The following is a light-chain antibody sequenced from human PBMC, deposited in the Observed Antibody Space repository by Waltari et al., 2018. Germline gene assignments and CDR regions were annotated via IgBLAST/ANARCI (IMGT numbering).Light chain of an antibody. CDR3: CSYTGSSTPNWV. CDR2: EGS. J-gene: IGLJ3*02. V-gene: IGLV2-23*01. Sequence: QSALTQPASVSGSPGQSITISCTGISRDVGSYNLVSWYQQHPGKAPKLMIYEGSNRPSGVANRFSGSKSGNTASLRISGLQAEDEADYYCCSYTGSSTPNWVFGGGTKLNVL. CDR1: SRDVGSYNL.